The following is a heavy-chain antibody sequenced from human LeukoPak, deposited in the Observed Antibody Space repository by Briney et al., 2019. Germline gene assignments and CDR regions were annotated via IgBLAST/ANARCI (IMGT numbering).Heavy chain of an antibody. CDR3: AKCDRGYCSSTSCIDY. V-gene: IGHV3-23*01. J-gene: IGHJ4*02. CDR2: IGGSGGST. Sequence: GGSLRLSCAASGFTFSSYAMSWVRQAPGKGLEWVSAIGGSGGSTYYADSVKGRFTISRGNSKNTLYLQMNSLRAEDTAVYYCAKCDRGYCSSTSCIDYWGQGTLVTVSS. CDR1: GFTFSSYA. D-gene: IGHD2-2*01.